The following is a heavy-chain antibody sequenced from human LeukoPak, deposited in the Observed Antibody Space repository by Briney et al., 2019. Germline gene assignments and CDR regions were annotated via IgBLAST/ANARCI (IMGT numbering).Heavy chain of an antibody. Sequence: GASVKVSCKASGFTFINYNMHWVRQAPGQGLEWMGIINPSGGSTNYAQNFQARVTMTRDTSTSTVYMELSSLRSEDTAVYYCARVRDGYNDAYDIWGQGTMVTVPS. CDR2: INPSGGST. CDR3: ARVRDGYNDAYDI. J-gene: IGHJ3*02. D-gene: IGHD5-24*01. CDR1: GFTFINYN. V-gene: IGHV1-46*01.